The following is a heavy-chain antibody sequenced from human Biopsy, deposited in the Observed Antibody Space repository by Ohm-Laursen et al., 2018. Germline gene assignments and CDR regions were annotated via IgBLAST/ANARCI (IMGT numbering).Heavy chain of an antibody. CDR1: GDSISSYY. J-gene: IGHJ4*02. V-gene: IGHV4-59*01. Sequence: GTLSLTCTVSGDSISSYYWSWIRQPPGKGLEWIGHISCTGYTSYNASLKSRVTISVDTSRNHFSLRLSSLTAADTAVYYCARGSNDFGGLYFPRWGQGTLLTVSS. CDR2: ISCTGYT. D-gene: IGHD4-23*01. CDR3: ARGSNDFGGLYFPR.